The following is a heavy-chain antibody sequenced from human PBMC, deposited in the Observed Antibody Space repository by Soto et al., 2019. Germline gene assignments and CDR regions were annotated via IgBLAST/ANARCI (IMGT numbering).Heavy chain of an antibody. V-gene: IGHV1-2*02. CDR1: GYTFIGYY. CDR2: MNPNSGGT. J-gene: IGHJ6*02. CDR3: ARDRVDYSSFHYGMDI. D-gene: IGHD6-19*01. Sequence: ASVKVSCKASGYTFIGYYMHWVRQAPGQGLEWMGWMNPNSGGTNYAQKFRDRVMMTRGTSISIAYMELSSLRSDDTAVYYCARDRVDYSSFHYGMDIWGQGTTVTVSS.